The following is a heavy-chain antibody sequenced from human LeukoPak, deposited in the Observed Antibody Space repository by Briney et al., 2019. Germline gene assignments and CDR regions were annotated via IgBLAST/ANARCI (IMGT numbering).Heavy chain of an antibody. Sequence: GGSLRLSCAASGFTFSSYSMNWVRQAPGKGLEWVSVIYSGGSTYYADSVKGRFTISRDNSKNTLYLQMNSLRAEDTAVYYCARGYAEQVWFDYWGQGTLVTVSS. CDR2: IYSGGST. J-gene: IGHJ4*02. V-gene: IGHV3-53*01. CDR1: GFTFSSYS. CDR3: ARGYAEQVWFDY. D-gene: IGHD4-17*01.